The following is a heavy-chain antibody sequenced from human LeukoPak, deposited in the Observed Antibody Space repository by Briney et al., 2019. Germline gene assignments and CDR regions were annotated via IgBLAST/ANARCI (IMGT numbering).Heavy chain of an antibody. D-gene: IGHD2-2*01. Sequence: SETLSLACAAYGGSFSAYYWSWICQPPGKGLERIWEINHSGSTNYNPSLKSRVTISVDTSKNQFSLKLSSVTAADTAVYYCARGSPPDYFSSTSCYDDYWCQGTLVTVSS. CDR2: INHSGST. CDR3: ARGSPPDYFSSTSCYDDY. V-gene: IGHV4-34*01. CDR1: GGSFSAYY. J-gene: IGHJ4*02.